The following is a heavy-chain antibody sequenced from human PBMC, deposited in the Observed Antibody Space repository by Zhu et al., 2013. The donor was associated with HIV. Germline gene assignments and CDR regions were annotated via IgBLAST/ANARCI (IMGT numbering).Heavy chain of an antibody. V-gene: IGHV1-2*02. D-gene: IGHD5-12*01. CDR1: GYTFTGYY. CDR2: INPNSDGT. Sequence: QVQLVQSGAEVKKPGASVKVSCKASGYTFTGYYMHWVRQAPGQGLEWMGWINPNSDGTKYAQKFQGRVTMTRDTSISTAYMELSRLRSDDTAVYYXARGWIVVGRYGMDVWGQGTTVTVSS. CDR3: ARGWIVVGRYGMDV. J-gene: IGHJ6*02.